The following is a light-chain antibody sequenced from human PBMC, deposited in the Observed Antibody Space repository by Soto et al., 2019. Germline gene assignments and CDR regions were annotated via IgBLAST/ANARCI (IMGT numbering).Light chain of an antibody. Sequence: SYELTQPPSVSVPPGQTARITCGGKNIGSKSVQWYQQKPGQAPVVVVSDNSDRPSGIPERFSGSNSGNTATLTISRVEAGDEADYYCQVWDSSSYHPVFGGGTKLTV. V-gene: IGLV3-21*02. CDR2: DNS. CDR3: QVWDSSSYHPV. J-gene: IGLJ2*01. CDR1: NIGSKS.